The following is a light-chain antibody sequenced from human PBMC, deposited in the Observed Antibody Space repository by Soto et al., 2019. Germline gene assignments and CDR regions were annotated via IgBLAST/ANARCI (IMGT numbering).Light chain of an antibody. CDR3: ASYTTSSTYV. CDR1: SSDVGGYSY. J-gene: IGLJ1*01. Sequence: ALTQPASVSGSPGQSIAISCTGTSSDVGGYSYVSWYQQQPGKAPKLVISDVSNRPSGVSDRFSGSKSGNTASLTISGLQTEDEADYYCASYTTSSTYVFGTGTKV. CDR2: DVS. V-gene: IGLV2-14*01.